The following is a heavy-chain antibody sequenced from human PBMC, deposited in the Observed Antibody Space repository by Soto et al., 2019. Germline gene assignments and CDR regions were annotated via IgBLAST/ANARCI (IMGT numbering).Heavy chain of an antibody. CDR1: GFTFSSYG. J-gene: IGHJ6*02. D-gene: IGHD6-13*01. CDR3: ARASSTSWYVYFYYGLDV. V-gene: IGHV3-33*01. Sequence: QVQLVESGGGVVQPGRSLRLSCAASGFTFSSYGMHWVRQAPGKGLEGVAVIWYDGSNKYYADSVKGRFTISRDNSKNMLYLLMNSLRAEDTAVYYCARASSTSWYVYFYYGLDVWGQGTTVTVSS. CDR2: IWYDGSNK.